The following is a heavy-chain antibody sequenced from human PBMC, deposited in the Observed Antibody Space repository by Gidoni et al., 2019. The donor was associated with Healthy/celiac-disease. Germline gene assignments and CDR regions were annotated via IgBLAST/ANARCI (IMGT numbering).Heavy chain of an antibody. CDR1: GFTCSSYG. Sequence: QVQLVESGGGVVQPGRSLRLSCAAAGFTCSSYGMHWVRQAPGKGLAWVAVIWYDGSNKYYADSVKGRFTISRDNSKNTLYLQMNSLRAEDTAVYYCARDGGLVVVTAPDYWGQGTLVTVSS. J-gene: IGHJ4*02. D-gene: IGHD2-21*02. CDR3: ARDGGLVVVTAPDY. V-gene: IGHV3-33*01. CDR2: IWYDGSNK.